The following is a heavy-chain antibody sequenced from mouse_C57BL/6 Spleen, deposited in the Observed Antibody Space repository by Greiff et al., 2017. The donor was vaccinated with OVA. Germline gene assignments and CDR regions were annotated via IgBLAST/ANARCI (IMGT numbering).Heavy chain of an antibody. J-gene: IGHJ3*01. V-gene: IGHV1-76*01. CDR3: ARSQFYYGSSAAWFAY. CDR1: GYTFTDYY. Sequence: QVQLKESGAELVRPGASVKLSCKASGYTFTDYYINWVKQRPGQGLEWIARIYPGSGNTYYNEKFKGKATLTAEKSSSTAYMQLSSLTSEDSAVYFCARSQFYYGSSAAWFAYWGQGTLVTVSA. CDR2: IYPGSGNT. D-gene: IGHD1-1*01.